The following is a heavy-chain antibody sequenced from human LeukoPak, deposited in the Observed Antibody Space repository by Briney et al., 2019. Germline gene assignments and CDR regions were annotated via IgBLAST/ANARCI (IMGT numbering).Heavy chain of an antibody. V-gene: IGHV4-30-4*01. J-gene: IGHJ4*02. CDR3: ARNEVYGDYWEGYFDY. D-gene: IGHD4-17*01. CDR2: IYYSGST. Sequence: PSQTLSLTCTVSGGSISSGDYYWSWIRQPPGKGLEWIGYIYYSGSTYYNPSLKSRVTISVDTSKNQFSLKLSSVTAAGTAVYYCARNEVYGDYWEGYFDYWGQGTLVTVSS. CDR1: GGSISSGDYY.